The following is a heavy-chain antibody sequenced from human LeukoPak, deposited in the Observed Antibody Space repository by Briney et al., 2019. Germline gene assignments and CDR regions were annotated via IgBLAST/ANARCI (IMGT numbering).Heavy chain of an antibody. V-gene: IGHV4-39*01. J-gene: IGHJ4*02. CDR2: IYYSGTT. Sequence: PSETLSLTCTVSGVSISINHYYWGWIRQPPGKGLEWIGSIYYSGTTYYSPSLKSRVTISVDTSKNQFSLKLSSVTAADTAVYYCARLGLGLQLRVPFWGQGTLVTVSS. CDR3: ARLGLGLQLRVPF. D-gene: IGHD5-24*01. CDR1: GVSISINHYY.